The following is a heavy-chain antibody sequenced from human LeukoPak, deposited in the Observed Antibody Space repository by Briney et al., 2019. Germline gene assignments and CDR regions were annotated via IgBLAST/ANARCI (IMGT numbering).Heavy chain of an antibody. CDR2: IYYSGST. CDR1: GGSISSYY. D-gene: IGHD2-15*01. J-gene: IGHJ6*02. Sequence: SETLSLTCTVSGGSISSYYWSWIRQPPGKGLEWIGYIYYSGSTNYNPSLKSRVTISVDTSKNQFSLKLSSVTAADTAVYYCAREWAAATGRYYYYYYGMDVWGQGTTVTVSS. V-gene: IGHV4-59*01. CDR3: AREWAAATGRYYYYYYGMDV.